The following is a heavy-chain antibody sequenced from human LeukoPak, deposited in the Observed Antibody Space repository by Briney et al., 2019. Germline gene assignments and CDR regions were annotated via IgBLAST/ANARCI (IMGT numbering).Heavy chain of an antibody. D-gene: IGHD2-8*02. V-gene: IGHV3-21*01. CDR2: ISSSSSYI. J-gene: IGHJ4*02. CDR3: ARDRRYFDTGGLGGPDY. CDR1: GFTFSTYT. Sequence: GSLRLSCAASGFTFSTYTMNWVRQAPGKGLEWVSSISSSSSYIYYADSMKGRFTISRDNAKNSLYLQMNNLRAEDTAVYYCARDRRYFDTGGLGGPDYWGQGTLVTVSS.